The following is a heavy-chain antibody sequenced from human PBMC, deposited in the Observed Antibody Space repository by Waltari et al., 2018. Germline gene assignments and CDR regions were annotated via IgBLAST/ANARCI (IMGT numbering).Heavy chain of an antibody. V-gene: IGHV4-38-2*02. J-gene: IGHJ4*02. CDR1: GYSIKNNYY. CDR2: IYHTGDT. CDR3: ARVVPRAANDY. Sequence: QVQLQESGPGLVKPSGTLSLTCTVSGYSIKNNYYWGWIRQPPGEGLEWIGTIYHTGDTYYNPSRKSRVIISVDTSKNQFSLRLSSVTAADTAVYYCARVVPRAANDYWGQGTLVTVSS. D-gene: IGHD3-10*01.